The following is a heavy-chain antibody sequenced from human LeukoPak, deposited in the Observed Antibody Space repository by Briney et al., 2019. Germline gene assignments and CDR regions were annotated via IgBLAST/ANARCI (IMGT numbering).Heavy chain of an antibody. J-gene: IGHJ4*02. Sequence: GGSLRLSCAASGFTFSSYEMNWVRQAPGKGLEWVSYISSSGSTIYYADSVKGRFTISRDNAKNSLYLQMNSLRAEDTAVYYCARDLHYDTSGYSGYWGQGTLVTVSS. V-gene: IGHV3-48*03. CDR3: ARDLHYDTSGYSGY. CDR2: ISSSGSTI. D-gene: IGHD3-22*01. CDR1: GFTFSSYE.